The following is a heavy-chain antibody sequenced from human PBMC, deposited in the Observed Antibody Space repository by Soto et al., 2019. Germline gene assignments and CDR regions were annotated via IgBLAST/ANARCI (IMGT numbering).Heavy chain of an antibody. D-gene: IGHD2-8*01. CDR3: ARVPLI. CDR1: GGSISRGGYS. J-gene: IGHJ4*02. Sequence: QLQLQESGSGLVKPSQTLSLTCAVSGGSISRGGYSWSWIRQPPGKGLEGLGYIYHSGSTYYNPSLMSRVTISVDRYKNQFSLTLSSVTAADTAVYYCARVPLIWGQGTLVTVSS. V-gene: IGHV4-30-2*01. CDR2: IYHSGST.